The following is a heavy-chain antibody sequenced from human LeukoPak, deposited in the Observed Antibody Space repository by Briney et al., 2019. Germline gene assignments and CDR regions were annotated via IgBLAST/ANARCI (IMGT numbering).Heavy chain of an antibody. J-gene: IGHJ4*02. V-gene: IGHV4-39*07. CDR2: IYYSGST. CDR1: GGSISSSSYY. CDR3: ARTHYDFWSGYQGVYDY. Sequence: PSETLSLTCTVSGGSISSSSYYWGWLRQPPGKGLEWMGSIYYSGSTYYNPSLKSRVTISVDTSKNQFSLKLSSVTAADTAVYYCARTHYDFWSGYQGVYDYWGQGTLVTVSS. D-gene: IGHD3-3*01.